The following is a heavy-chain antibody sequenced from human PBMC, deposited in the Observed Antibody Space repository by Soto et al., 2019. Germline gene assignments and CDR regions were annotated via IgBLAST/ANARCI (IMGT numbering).Heavy chain of an antibody. Sequence: EVQLLESGGGLVQPGRSLRLSCAASGLTFSNYGMKWVRQAPGKGLEWVSGIDGSGGSTYYADSVKGRFTISRDNSKNTLYLQMNSLIADDTAVYYCAGGLDYWGQGTLVTVSS. V-gene: IGHV3-23*01. CDR3: AGGLDY. J-gene: IGHJ4*02. CDR2: IDGSGGST. CDR1: GLTFSNYG.